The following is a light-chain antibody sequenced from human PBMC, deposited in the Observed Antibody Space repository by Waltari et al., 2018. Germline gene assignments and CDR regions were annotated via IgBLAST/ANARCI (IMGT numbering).Light chain of an antibody. V-gene: IGKV3-15*01. CDR3: QQYNNWPLLT. Sequence: EIVMTQSPATLSVSPGERATLPCRASQSVSRNLAWYQQKPGQAPRLLIYGASTRATGIPARFSGSGSGTEFTLTISSLQSEDFAVYYCQQYNNWPLLTFGGGTKVEIK. J-gene: IGKJ4*01. CDR2: GAS. CDR1: QSVSRN.